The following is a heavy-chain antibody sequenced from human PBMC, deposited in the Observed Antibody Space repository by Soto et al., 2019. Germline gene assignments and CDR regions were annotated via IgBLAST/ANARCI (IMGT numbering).Heavy chain of an antibody. CDR3: ARDNCGGDCPHLDY. D-gene: IGHD2-21*02. V-gene: IGHV4-59*01. CDR1: GGSISSYY. J-gene: IGHJ4*02. Sequence: PSETLSLTCTVSGGSISSYYWSWIRQPPGKGLEWIGYIYYSGSTNYNPSLKSRVTLSVDTSKNQFSLKVSSVTAADTAVYYCARDNCGGDCPHLDYWGQGILVTVSS. CDR2: IYYSGST.